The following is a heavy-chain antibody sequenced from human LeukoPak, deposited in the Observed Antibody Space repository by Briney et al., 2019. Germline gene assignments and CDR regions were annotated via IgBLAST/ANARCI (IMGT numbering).Heavy chain of an antibody. CDR1: GFTFSSYS. J-gene: IGHJ4*02. V-gene: IGHV3-21*01. CDR2: ISSSSSYI. Sequence: PGGSLRLSCAASGFTFSSYSMNWVRQAPGKGLEWVSSISSSSSYIYYGDSAKGRFTISRDNAKDSLYLQMNSLRAEDTAVYYCARDYEIYWGQGTLVTVSS. D-gene: IGHD5-12*01. CDR3: ARDYEIY.